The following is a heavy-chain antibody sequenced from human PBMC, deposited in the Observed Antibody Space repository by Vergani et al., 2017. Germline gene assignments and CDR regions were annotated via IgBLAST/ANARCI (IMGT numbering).Heavy chain of an antibody. CDR2: ISPYNGHT. J-gene: IGHJ4*02. V-gene: IGHV1-18*01. CDR3: AREKGTGDLDY. Sequence: QVQLVQSGAEVKKPGASVKVSCKASGYTFSSYGISWVRQAPGQGLERMGWISPYNGHTEYAQRLQGRVTMTTDTSTSTAYMELRSLRSDDTAVYSCAREKGTGDLDYWGQGTLVTVSS. CDR1: GYTFSSYG. D-gene: IGHD7-27*01.